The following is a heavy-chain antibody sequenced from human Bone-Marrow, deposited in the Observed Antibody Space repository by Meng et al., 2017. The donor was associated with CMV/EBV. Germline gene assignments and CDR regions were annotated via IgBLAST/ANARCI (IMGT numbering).Heavy chain of an antibody. CDR2: TYYRSKWYN. CDR3: ARDGGAITIFGVVIFYFDY. D-gene: IGHD3-3*01. Sequence: LRLSCAISGDSVSSNSAAWNWIRQSPSRGLEWLGRTYYRSKWYNDYAVSVKSRITINPDTSKNQFSLQLNSVTPEDTAVYYCARDGGAITIFGVVIFYFDYWGRGTLVTVSS. J-gene: IGHJ4*02. CDR1: GDSVSSNSAA. V-gene: IGHV6-1*01.